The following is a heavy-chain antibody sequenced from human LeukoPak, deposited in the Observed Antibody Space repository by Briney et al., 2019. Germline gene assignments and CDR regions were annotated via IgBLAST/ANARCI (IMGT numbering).Heavy chain of an antibody. D-gene: IGHD1-20*01. V-gene: IGHV3-21*05. J-gene: IGHJ4*02. CDR3: AREYNSRATFDY. CDR2: IHSSGDYI. Sequence: PGGSLRFSCAASASGVAFTSHSMNWVRQAPGKGLEWISYIHSSGDYIFYADSVKGRFTVSRDNARNSLYLQMNSLRAEDTAIYYCAREYNSRATFDYWGQGTLVTVSS. CDR1: ASGVAFTSHS.